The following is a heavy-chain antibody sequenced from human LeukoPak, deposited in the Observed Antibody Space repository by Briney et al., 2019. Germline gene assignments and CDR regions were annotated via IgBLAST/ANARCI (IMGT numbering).Heavy chain of an antibody. Sequence: ASVKVSCKASEYTFTGYYMHWVRQAPGQGPEWMGWINPNSGGTNYAQKLQGRVTMTRDTSISTAYMELSSLRSDDTAVYYCARGAATGTLWYYYYYMDVWGKGTTVTVSS. CDR2: INPNSGGT. J-gene: IGHJ6*03. V-gene: IGHV1-2*02. CDR1: EYTFTGYY. CDR3: ARGAATGTLWYYYYYMDV. D-gene: IGHD6-13*01.